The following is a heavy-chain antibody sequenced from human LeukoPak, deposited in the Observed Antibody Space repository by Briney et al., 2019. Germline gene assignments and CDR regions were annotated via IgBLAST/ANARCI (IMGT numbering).Heavy chain of an antibody. V-gene: IGHV3-23*01. J-gene: IGHJ4*02. CDR2: ISGSGGST. CDR3: AKVRDPWDNYYFDY. CDR1: GFTFSSYA. Sequence: GGSLRLSCAASGFTFSSYAMSWVRQAPGKGQEWVSAISGSGGSTYYADSVKGRSTISRDNSKNTLYLQLNSLRAEDTAVYYCAKVRDPWDNYYFDYWGQGTLVTLSS. D-gene: IGHD1-20*01.